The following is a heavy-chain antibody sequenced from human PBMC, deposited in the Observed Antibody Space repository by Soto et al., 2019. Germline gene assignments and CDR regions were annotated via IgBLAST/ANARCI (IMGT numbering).Heavy chain of an antibody. V-gene: IGHV1-69*06. CDR1: GGTFSNYA. D-gene: IGHD1-26*01. CDR3: ARVLFRGSRTLDY. Sequence: QVQLVQSGAEVKKPGSSVKVSCTASGGTFSNYAISWVRQAPGEGLEWMGGIIPVFDTPNYAQRFQGRVTISADNSTRTAYMELTRLRSDDTAVYFCARVLFRGSRTLDYWGQGTLVTVPS. J-gene: IGHJ4*02. CDR2: IIPVFDTP.